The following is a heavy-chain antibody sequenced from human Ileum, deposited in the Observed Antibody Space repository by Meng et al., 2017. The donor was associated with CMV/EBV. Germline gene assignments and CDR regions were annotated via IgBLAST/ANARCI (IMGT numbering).Heavy chain of an antibody. Sequence: LRLCCAASRFTFSSYWVSWVRQAPGKGLECVANIKQDGSEQSYVDSVKGRFTISRDNAKNSLYLQMNSLRAEDTAVYYCARGLAAPSYWGQGTLVTVSS. CDR2: IKQDGSEQ. CDR1: RFTFSSYW. CDR3: ARGLAAPSY. V-gene: IGHV3-7*01. J-gene: IGHJ4*02. D-gene: IGHD6-13*01.